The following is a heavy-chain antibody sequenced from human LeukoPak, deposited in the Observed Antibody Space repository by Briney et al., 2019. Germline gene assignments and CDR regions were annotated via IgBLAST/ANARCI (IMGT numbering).Heavy chain of an antibody. J-gene: IGHJ5*02. Sequence: SETLSLTCTVSGGSISTHFWTWIRQPPGMGLEWIGYIYYTGSTNYNPSLKSRVTMSVDTSKNQFSLKLSSVTAADTAVYYCARDYYGPWGQGTLVTVSS. D-gene: IGHD3-10*01. CDR3: ARDYYGP. CDR2: IYYTGST. CDR1: GGSISTHF. V-gene: IGHV4-59*11.